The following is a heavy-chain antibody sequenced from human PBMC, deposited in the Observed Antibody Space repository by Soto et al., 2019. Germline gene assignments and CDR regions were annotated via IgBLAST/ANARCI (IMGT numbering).Heavy chain of an antibody. CDR2: MNPNSGNT. V-gene: IGHV1-8*01. J-gene: IGHJ6*03. CDR1: GYTFTSYD. Sequence: GASVKVSCKASGYTFTSYDINWVRQATGQGLEWMGWMNPNSGNTGYAQKFQGRVTMTRNTSISTAYMELSSLRSEDTAVYYCARGIDGRIQLWYANTEAHYYYYMDVWDKGTTVTVSS. CDR3: ARGIDGRIQLWYANTEAHYYYYMDV. D-gene: IGHD5-18*01.